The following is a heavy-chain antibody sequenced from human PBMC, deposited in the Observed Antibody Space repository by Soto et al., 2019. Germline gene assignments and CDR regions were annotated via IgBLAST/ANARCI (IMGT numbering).Heavy chain of an antibody. V-gene: IGHV5-10-1*01. J-gene: IGHJ3*02. CDR3: ARHALTDYYDSSGYSLGAFDI. Sequence: GESLKISCKGSGYSFTSYWISWVRQMPGKGLEWMGRIDPSDSYTNYSPSFQGHVTISADKSISTAYLQWSSLKASDTAMYYCARHALTDYYDSSGYSLGAFDIWGQGTMVTVS. D-gene: IGHD3-22*01. CDR1: GYSFTSYW. CDR2: IDPSDSYT.